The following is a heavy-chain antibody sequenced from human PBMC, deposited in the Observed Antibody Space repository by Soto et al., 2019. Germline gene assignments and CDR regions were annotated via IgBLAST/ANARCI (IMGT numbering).Heavy chain of an antibody. V-gene: IGHV4-34*01. Sequence: PSETLSLTCAVYGGSFSGYYWSWIRQPPGKGLEWIGEINHSGSTNYNPSLKSRVTISVDTSKNQFSLKLSSVTAADTAVYYCARASGYCTNGVCPSWVYYYGMDVWGQGITVTVSS. CDR3: ARASGYCTNGVCPSWVYYYGMDV. CDR2: INHSGST. CDR1: GGSFSGYY. D-gene: IGHD2-8*01. J-gene: IGHJ6*02.